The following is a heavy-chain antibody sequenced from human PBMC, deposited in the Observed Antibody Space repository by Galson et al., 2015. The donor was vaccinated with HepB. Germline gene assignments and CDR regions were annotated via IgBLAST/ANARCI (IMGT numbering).Heavy chain of an antibody. CDR3: ARSYCSSTSCYYYYYMDV. CDR2: INTNTGNP. V-gene: IGHV7-4-1*02. CDR1: GYTFTDYA. Sequence: SVKVSCKASGYTFTDYAMNWVRQAPGQGLEWMGWINTNTGNPTYAQGFTGRFVFSLDTSVSTAYLQISSLEAEDTAVYYCARSYCSSTSCYYYYYMDVWGQATTVTV. J-gene: IGHJ6*03. D-gene: IGHD2-2*01.